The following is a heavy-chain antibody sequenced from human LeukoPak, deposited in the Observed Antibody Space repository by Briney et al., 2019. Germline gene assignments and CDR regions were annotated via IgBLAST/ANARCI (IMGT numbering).Heavy chain of an antibody. J-gene: IGHJ4*02. CDR1: GFTFSSYA. V-gene: IGHV3-49*04. D-gene: IGHD1-26*01. CDR2: IRSKAYGGTT. Sequence: GGSLRLSCAASGFTFSSYAMSWVRQAPGQGLERVGFIRSKAYGGTTEYAASVKGRFTISRDDSKSIAYLQMNRLKTEDTAVYYCTRDSSVGATIWGQGTLVTVSS. CDR3: TRDSSVGATI.